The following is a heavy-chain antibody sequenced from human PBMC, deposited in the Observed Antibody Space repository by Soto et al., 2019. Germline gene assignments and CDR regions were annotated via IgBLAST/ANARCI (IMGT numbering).Heavy chain of an antibody. CDR3: ARAVDYYDSSGYYTHEYFQH. V-gene: IGHV1-18*01. D-gene: IGHD3-22*01. CDR2: ISAYNGNT. J-gene: IGHJ1*01. CDR1: GYTFTSYG. Sequence: QVQLVQSGAEVKKPGASVKVSCKASGYTFTSYGISWVLQAPGQGLEWMGWISAYNGNTNYAQKIQGRVTMTTDTSTSTAYMELRSLRSDDTAVYYCARAVDYYDSSGYYTHEYFQHWGQGTLVTVSS.